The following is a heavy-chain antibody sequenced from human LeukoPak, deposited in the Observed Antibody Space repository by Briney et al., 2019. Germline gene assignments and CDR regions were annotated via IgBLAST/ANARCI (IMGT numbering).Heavy chain of an antibody. V-gene: IGHV1-69*13. J-gene: IGHJ4*02. D-gene: IGHD3-3*01. Sequence: GASVKVSCKASGGTFSSYAISWVRQAPGQGLEWMGGIIPIFGTANYAQKFQGRVTITADESTSTAYMELSSLRSEDTAVYYCARAPPNRYDFWSGFDYWGQGTPVTVAS. CDR3: ARAPPNRYDFWSGFDY. CDR2: IIPIFGTA. CDR1: GGTFSSYA.